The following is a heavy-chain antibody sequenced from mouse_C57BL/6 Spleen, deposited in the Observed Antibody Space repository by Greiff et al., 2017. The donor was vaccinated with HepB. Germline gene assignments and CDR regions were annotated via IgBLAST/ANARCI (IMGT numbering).Heavy chain of an antibody. J-gene: IGHJ1*03. CDR1: GFSLTSYG. CDR2: IWSGGST. Sequence: QVQLKQSGPGLVQPSQSLSITCTVSGFSLTSYGVHWVRQSPGKGLEWLGVIWSGGSTDYNAAFISRLSISKDNSKSQVFFKMNSLQADDTAIYYCARRKGSSYVWYFDVWGTGTTVTVSS. CDR3: ARRKGSSYVWYFDV. D-gene: IGHD1-1*01. V-gene: IGHV2-2*01.